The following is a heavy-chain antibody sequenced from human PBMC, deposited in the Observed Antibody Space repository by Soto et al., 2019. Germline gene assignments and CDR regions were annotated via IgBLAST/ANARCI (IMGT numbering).Heavy chain of an antibody. CDR3: ARDRAVATRNPLDY. CDR1: GFTVSNTG. J-gene: IGHJ4*02. CDR2: IWYDGNTK. Sequence: GGSLRLSCAASGFTVSNTGMHWVRQAPGKGLEWVAVIWYDGNTKYYADSVKGRFTISRDISMNTLYLQMNSLRAEDTVVYYCARDRAVATRNPLDYWGQGTLVTVSS. V-gene: IGHV3-33*01. D-gene: IGHD5-12*01.